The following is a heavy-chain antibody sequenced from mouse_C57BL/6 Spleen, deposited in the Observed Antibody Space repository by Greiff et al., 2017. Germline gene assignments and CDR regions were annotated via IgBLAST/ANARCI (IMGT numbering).Heavy chain of an antibody. CDR3: TEAYYSNYGAY. CDR1: GFNIKDYY. D-gene: IGHD2-5*01. J-gene: IGHJ3*01. CDR2: IDPEDGDT. Sequence: EVQLQQSGAELVRPGASVKLSCTASGFNIKDYYMHWVKQRPEQCLEWIGRIDPEDGDTEYAPQFQGKATMTADTSSNTAYLQLSSLTSEDTAVYYCTEAYYSNYGAYWGQGTLVTVSA. V-gene: IGHV14-1*01.